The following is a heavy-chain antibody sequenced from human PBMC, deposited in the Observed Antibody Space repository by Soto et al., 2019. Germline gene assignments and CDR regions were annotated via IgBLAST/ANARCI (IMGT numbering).Heavy chain of an antibody. CDR1: GLTFSIYA. J-gene: IGHJ4*02. V-gene: IGHV3-64D*06. Sequence: GGSLRLSCSASGLTFSIYAMHWVRQAPGKGLEYVSSISTNGGSTDYADSVKGRFTISRDNSKNTVYLQMSSLRVEDTAVYYCVKGEYYYDSSGYYPFDYWGQGTLVTSPQ. D-gene: IGHD3-22*01. CDR3: VKGEYYYDSSGYYPFDY. CDR2: ISTNGGST.